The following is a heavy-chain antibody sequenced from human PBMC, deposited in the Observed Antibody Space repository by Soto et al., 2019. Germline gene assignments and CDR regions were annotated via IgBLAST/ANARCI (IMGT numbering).Heavy chain of an antibody. CDR1: GFTFSSYA. D-gene: IGHD6-13*01. J-gene: IGHJ6*02. V-gene: IGHV3-23*01. CDR3: AKDQAAAGKLIPRHYYYGMDV. Sequence: GGSLRLSCAASGFTFSSYAMSWVRQAPGKGLEWVSAISGSGGSTYYADSVKGRFTISRDNSKNTLYLQMNSLRAEDTAVYYCAKDQAAAGKLIPRHYYYGMDVWGQGTTVTVSS. CDR2: ISGSGGST.